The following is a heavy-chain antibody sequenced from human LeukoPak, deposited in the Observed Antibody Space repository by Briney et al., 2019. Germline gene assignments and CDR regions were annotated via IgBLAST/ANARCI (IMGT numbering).Heavy chain of an antibody. D-gene: IGHD2-2*02. V-gene: IGHV4-39*07. J-gene: IGHJ5*02. Sequence: PSETLSLTCTVSGGSISSSSYYWGWIRQPPGKGLEWIGSIYYSGSTYYNPSLKSRVTISVDTSKNQFSLKLSSVTAADTAVYYCARRDAMVVPAAIGWFDPWGQGTLDTVSS. CDR1: GGSISSSSYY. CDR3: ARRDAMVVPAAIGWFDP. CDR2: IYYSGST.